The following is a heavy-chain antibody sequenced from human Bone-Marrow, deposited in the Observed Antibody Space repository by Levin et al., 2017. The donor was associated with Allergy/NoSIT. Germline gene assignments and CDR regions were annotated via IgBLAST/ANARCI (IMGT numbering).Heavy chain of an antibody. CDR3: ARGAAAAGLNYFDL. Sequence: ASVKVSCKASGYTLSDYYMHWVRQAPGQGLEWMAWMNPDSGGAIFAQKFQGRVTMTWDTSINTAYMELKRLTSDDTAVYFCARGAAAAGLNYFDLWGQGTLVTVSS. CDR1: GYTLSDYY. J-gene: IGHJ4*02. D-gene: IGHD6-13*01. V-gene: IGHV1-2*02. CDR2: MNPDSGGA.